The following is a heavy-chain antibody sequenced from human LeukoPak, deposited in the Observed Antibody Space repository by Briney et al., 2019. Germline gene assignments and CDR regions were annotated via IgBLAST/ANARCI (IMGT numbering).Heavy chain of an antibody. J-gene: IGHJ5*02. Sequence: GASVKVSCKASGYTFPGYYMHWVRQAPGQGLEWMGWINPNSGGTNYAQRFQGRVTMTRDTSISTAYMELSRLRSDDTAVYYCARGASGVYTVTTSWFDPWGQGTLVTVSS. CDR3: ARGASGVYTVTTSWFDP. CDR1: GYTFPGYY. V-gene: IGHV1-2*02. CDR2: INPNSGGT. D-gene: IGHD4-17*01.